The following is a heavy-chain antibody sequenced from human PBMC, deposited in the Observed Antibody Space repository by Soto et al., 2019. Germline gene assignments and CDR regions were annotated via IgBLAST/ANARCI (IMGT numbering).Heavy chain of an antibody. CDR3: ARDKENSTAFGDAFDI. D-gene: IGHD2-2*01. J-gene: IGHJ3*02. CDR2: IDQSGST. CDR1: GGSISSGGYS. V-gene: IGHV4-30-2*01. Sequence: SETLSLTCAVSGGSISSGGYSWSWIRQPPGKGLEWIGYIDQSGSTYYNPSLKSRVTISVDRSKYQFSLKLSSVTAADTAVYYCARDKENSTAFGDAFDIWGQGTMVTVSS.